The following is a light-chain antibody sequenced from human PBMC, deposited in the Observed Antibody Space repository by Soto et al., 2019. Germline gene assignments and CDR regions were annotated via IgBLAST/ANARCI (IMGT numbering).Light chain of an antibody. CDR3: QQSSSTPLT. V-gene: IGKV1-39*01. CDR1: QSVFEH. CDR2: GAT. Sequence: DVQLTQSPSSLSASTGERVTITCRASQSVFEHLTWYQQRPGKAPKLLIYGATGLYTGVPSRFSGSGFGTDFTLTISSLQPEDFAIYYCQQSSSTPLTFGGGTKVEFK. J-gene: IGKJ4*01.